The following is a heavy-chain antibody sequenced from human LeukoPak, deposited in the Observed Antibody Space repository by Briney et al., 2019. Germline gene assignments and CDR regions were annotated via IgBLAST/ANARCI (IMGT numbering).Heavy chain of an antibody. J-gene: IGHJ5*02. V-gene: IGHV3-30-3*01. CDR1: GFTFSSYA. CDR2: ISYDGSNK. CDR3: ARDGRYCSGGSCYHNWFYP. Sequence: GGSLRLSCAASGFTFSSYAMHWVRQAPGKGLEWVAVISYDGSNKYYADSVKGRFTISRDNSKNTLYLQMNSLRAEDTAVYYCARDGRYCSGGSCYHNWFYPWGQGTLVTVSS. D-gene: IGHD2-15*01.